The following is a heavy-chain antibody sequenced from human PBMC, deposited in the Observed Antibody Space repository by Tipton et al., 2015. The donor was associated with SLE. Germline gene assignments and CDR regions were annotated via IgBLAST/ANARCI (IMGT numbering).Heavy chain of an antibody. D-gene: IGHD2-2*01. V-gene: IGHV3-23*01. J-gene: IGHJ6*02. CDR2: ISGSGGST. Sequence: SLRLSCAASGFTFSSYGMHWVRQAPGKGLEWVSAISGSGGSTYYADSVKGRFTISRDNSKNTLYLQMNSLRAEDTAVYYWAKDESSVVVPAAMDVWGQGTTVTVSS. CDR1: GFTFSSYG. CDR3: AKDESSVVVPAAMDV.